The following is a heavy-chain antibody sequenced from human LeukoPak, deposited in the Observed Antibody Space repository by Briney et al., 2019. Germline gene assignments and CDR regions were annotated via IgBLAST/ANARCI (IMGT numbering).Heavy chain of an antibody. D-gene: IGHD4-23*01. V-gene: IGHV4-61*09. J-gene: IGHJ5*02. CDR2: SYTSGSS. CDR3: ARGAPRWWFDP. CDR1: GGSISSASYY. Sequence: PSQTLSLTCTVAGGSISSASYYWSWIRQPAGKGLEWVGHSYTSGSSNYNPSLKSRVTISVDTSKNQFSLKLSSVTAADTAVYYCARGAPRWWFDPWGQGTLVTVSS.